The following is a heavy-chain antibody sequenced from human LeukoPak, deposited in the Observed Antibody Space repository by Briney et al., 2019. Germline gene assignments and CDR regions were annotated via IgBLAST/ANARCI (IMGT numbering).Heavy chain of an antibody. CDR2: INSDGSST. D-gene: IGHD3-10*01. V-gene: IGHV3-74*01. CDR3: ARVMRGSGSLN. CDR1: GFTFSSYW. Sequence: GGSLRLSCAASGFTFSSYWMHWVRQAPGKGLVWVSRINSDGSSTSYADSVKGRFTISRDNAKNTLYLKMNSLRAEDTAVYYCARVMRGSGSLNWGQGTLVTVSS. J-gene: IGHJ4*02.